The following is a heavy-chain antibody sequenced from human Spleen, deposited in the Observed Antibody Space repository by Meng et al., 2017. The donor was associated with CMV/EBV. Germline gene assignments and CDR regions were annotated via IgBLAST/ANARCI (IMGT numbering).Heavy chain of an antibody. V-gene: IGHV4-59*01. J-gene: IGHJ6*02. CDR1: GDSISSYY. Sequence: SETLSLTCTVSGDSISSYYWSWIRQPPGKGLEWIGYIYYSGSTNYNPSLKSRVTISIDTSKNQFSLKLSSVTAADTAVYYCASRYYGMDVWGQGITVTVSS. CDR3: ASRYYGMDV. CDR2: IYYSGST.